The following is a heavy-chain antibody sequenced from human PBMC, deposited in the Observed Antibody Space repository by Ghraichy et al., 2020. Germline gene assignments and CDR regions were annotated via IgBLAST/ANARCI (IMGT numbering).Heavy chain of an antibody. V-gene: IGHV3-20*04. J-gene: IGHJ3*02. D-gene: IGHD6-19*01. CDR3: ARDLNADYSCGWPDI. Sequence: GGSLRLSCAASGFTFNDYGMNWVRQAPGKGLEWVSGVNWNGASTGYVDSVKGRFTISRDNAKNSLYLQMNSLRAEDTALYYCARDLNADYSCGWPDIWGPGTMITVSS. CDR2: VNWNGAST. CDR1: GFTFNDYG.